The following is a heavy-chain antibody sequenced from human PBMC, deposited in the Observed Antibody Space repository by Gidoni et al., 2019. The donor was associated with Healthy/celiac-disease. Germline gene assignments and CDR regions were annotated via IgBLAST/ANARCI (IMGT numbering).Heavy chain of an antibody. J-gene: IGHJ4*02. D-gene: IGHD2-8*01. Sequence: EGQQVESGGGLVKPGGSLRLFYEAYGSTLSSYSMDCVRQAPGKGLERLTSISSSSSYIYHADSVKGRFTISRDNAKNLLYLQMNSLRADDTAVYYCARDSAVYTFDYWGQGTLVTVSS. CDR3: ARDSAVYTFDY. V-gene: IGHV3-21*01. CDR1: GSTLSSYS. CDR2: ISSSSSYI.